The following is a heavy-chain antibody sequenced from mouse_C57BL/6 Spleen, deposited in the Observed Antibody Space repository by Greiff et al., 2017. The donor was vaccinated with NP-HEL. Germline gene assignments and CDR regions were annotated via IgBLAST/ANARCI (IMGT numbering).Heavy chain of an antibody. J-gene: IGHJ1*03. V-gene: IGHV5-4*01. Sequence: VQLKESGGGLVKPGGSLKLSCAASGFTFSSYAMSWVRQTPEKRLEWVATISDGGSYTYYPDNVKGRFTISRDNAKNNLYLQMSHLKSEDTAMYYCAQSELGKYFDVWGTGTTVTVSS. CDR2: ISDGGSYT. D-gene: IGHD4-1*01. CDR1: GFTFSSYA. CDR3: AQSELGKYFDV.